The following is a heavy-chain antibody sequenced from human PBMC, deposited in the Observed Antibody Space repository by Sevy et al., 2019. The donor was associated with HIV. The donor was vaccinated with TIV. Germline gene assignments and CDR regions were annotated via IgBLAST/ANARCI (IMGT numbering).Heavy chain of an antibody. V-gene: IGHV1-8*01. CDR3: AQGYYFTY. D-gene: IGHD3-22*01. CDR2: MRPNSGEV. CDR1: RSTFVSND. Sequence: ASVKVSCKASRSTFVSNDINWLRQAPGQGLEWVGWMRPNSGEVGYAQKFQGRVTMTRNISITTAYMELGRLRFDDTAVYYCAQGYYFTYWGHGTVVTVSS. J-gene: IGHJ4*01.